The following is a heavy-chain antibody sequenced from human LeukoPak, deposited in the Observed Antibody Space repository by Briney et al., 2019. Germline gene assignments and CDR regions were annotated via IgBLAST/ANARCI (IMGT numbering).Heavy chain of an antibody. J-gene: IGHJ5*01. V-gene: IGHV3-7*01. CDR1: GFTFSTYW. Sequence: GGSLRLSCAASGFTFSTYWMSWVRQTPGKGLEWVANIKEDGSRQYYVDSVKGRFTISRDNAKNSLYLQMNSLRAEDTAVYYCARDGGGYDSWGQGTLVTVSS. D-gene: IGHD5-24*01. CDR3: ARDGGGYDS. CDR2: IKEDGSRQ.